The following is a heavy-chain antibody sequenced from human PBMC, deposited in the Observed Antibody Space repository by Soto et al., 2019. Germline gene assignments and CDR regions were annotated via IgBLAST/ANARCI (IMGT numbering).Heavy chain of an antibody. D-gene: IGHD6-19*01. CDR2: IKSKTDGGTT. J-gene: IGHJ6*02. V-gene: IGHV3-15*07. CDR1: DFPFSNSW. Sequence: PSWSMTLSISASDFPFSNSWMNWVLPAPGKGLEWVGRIKSKTDGGTTDYAAPVKGRFTISRDDSKNTLYLQMNSLKTEDTAVYYCTTEGSWYLQGIAVAGGPGYYGMDGWGQGTTVTVSS. CDR3: TTEGSWYLQGIAVAGGPGYYGMDG.